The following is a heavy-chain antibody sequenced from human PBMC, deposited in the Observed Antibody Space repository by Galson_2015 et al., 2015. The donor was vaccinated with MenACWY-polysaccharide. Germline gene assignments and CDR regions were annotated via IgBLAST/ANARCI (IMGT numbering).Heavy chain of an antibody. V-gene: IGHV3-7*01. CDR3: ARLNSGRSLGDAFDI. CDR2: IKEDGGEK. CDR1: GFTFSTSW. Sequence: SLRLSCAASGFTFSTSWMTWVRQAPGKGLEWVANIKEDGGEKYYVDSVKGRFTISRDNAKNSQFLQMNSLRVEDTAVYYCARLNSGRSLGDAFDIWGQGTMVIVSS. J-gene: IGHJ3*02. D-gene: IGHD1-26*01.